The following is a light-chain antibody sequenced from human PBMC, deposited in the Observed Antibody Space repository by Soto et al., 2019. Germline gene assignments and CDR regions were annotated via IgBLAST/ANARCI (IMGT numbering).Light chain of an antibody. CDR1: QSISTY. J-gene: IGKJ4*01. CDR2: SAS. Sequence: DIQMTQCPSSLSASVGARVTITCRASQSISTYVSWYQHRPGKAPKLLIYSASTLQSGVPPRFSGSGSGTDFPLTISSLQPEDFATYYCQQRFNTLTFGGGTKVEIE. V-gene: IGKV1-39*01. CDR3: QQRFNTLT.